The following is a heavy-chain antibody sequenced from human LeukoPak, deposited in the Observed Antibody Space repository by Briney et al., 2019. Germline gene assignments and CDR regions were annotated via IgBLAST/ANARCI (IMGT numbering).Heavy chain of an antibody. CDR3: ATQGGTRTPP. Sequence: ASVKVSCKASGGTFSSYAISWVRQAPGQGLEWMGAIIPIFGTANYAQKFQGRVTITAAESTSTAYMELSSLRSEDTAVYYCATQGGTRTPPWGQGTLVTVSS. CDR1: GGTFSSYA. V-gene: IGHV1-69*13. CDR2: IIPIFGTA. D-gene: IGHD2-15*01. J-gene: IGHJ5*02.